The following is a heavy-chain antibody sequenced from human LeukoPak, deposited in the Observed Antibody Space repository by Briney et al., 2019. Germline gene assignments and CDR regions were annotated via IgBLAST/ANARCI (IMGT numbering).Heavy chain of an antibody. Sequence: PWASVKVSCKASGYTFIGYYMHWVRRAPGQGLEWMGWINPNSGGTNYAQKFQGRVTMTRDTSISTAYMELSRLRSDDTAVYYCARVKMVRGVTFYFDYWGQGTLVTVSS. D-gene: IGHD3-10*01. CDR2: INPNSGGT. CDR1: GYTFIGYY. CDR3: ARVKMVRGVTFYFDY. J-gene: IGHJ4*02. V-gene: IGHV1-2*02.